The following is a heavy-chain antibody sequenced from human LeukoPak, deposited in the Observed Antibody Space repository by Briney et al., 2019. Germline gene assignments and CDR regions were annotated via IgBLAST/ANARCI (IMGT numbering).Heavy chain of an antibody. D-gene: IGHD6-13*01. Sequence: GGSLRLSCAASGFTFDDYAMHWVRQAPGKGLEWVSGISWNSGSIGYADSVKGRFTISRDNAKNSLYLQMNSLRAEDTALYYCAKDGTAAGIDYWGQGTLVTVSS. CDR1: GFTFDDYA. V-gene: IGHV3-9*01. CDR2: ISWNSGSI. CDR3: AKDGTAAGIDY. J-gene: IGHJ4*02.